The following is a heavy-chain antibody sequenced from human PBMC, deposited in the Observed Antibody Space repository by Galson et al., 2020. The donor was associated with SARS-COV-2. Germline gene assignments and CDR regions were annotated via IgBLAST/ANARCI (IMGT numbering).Heavy chain of an antibody. CDR2: ISSSSTYI. Sequence: GESLKISCAASGFSFSNYNMIWVRQAPGKRLEWLSVISSSSTYIYYADSVKGLFTISRDNAKNSVSLQMNNLRGEDTAIYYCARGHMYYYEKVDETDYWGQGTLVTVSS. D-gene: IGHD3-22*01. CDR3: ARGHMYYYEKVDETDY. J-gene: IGHJ4*02. CDR1: GFSFSNYN. V-gene: IGHV3-21*06.